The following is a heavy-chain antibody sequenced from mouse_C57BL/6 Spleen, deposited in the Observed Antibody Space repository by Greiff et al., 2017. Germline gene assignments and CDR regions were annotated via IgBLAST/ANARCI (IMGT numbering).Heavy chain of an antibody. CDR1: GYAFSSYW. Sequence: QVQLQQSGAELVKPGASVKISCKASGYAFSSYWMNWVKQRPGKGLEWIGKIYPGVGDTNYNGKFKGKATLTADKSSSTAYMQLSRLTSVDAAVFVCARDYRDYAMGDWGQGASVTVAT. J-gene: IGHJ4*01. V-gene: IGHV1-80*01. CDR3: ARDYRDYAMGD. D-gene: IGHD2-13*01. CDR2: IYPGVGDT.